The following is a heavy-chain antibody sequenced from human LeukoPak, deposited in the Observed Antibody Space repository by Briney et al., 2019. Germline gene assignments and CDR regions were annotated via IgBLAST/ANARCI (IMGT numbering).Heavy chain of an antibody. D-gene: IGHD5-24*01. Sequence: PSETLSLTCDVYGGSFSGYYWNWIRQPPGKGLEWIGEINHSGSTNYNPSLKSRVTISVDTSKNQFSLKLSSVTAADTAVYYCARDRLQLQSWGQGTLVTVSS. J-gene: IGHJ5*02. CDR2: INHSGST. CDR1: GGSFSGYY. CDR3: ARDRLQLQS. V-gene: IGHV4-34*01.